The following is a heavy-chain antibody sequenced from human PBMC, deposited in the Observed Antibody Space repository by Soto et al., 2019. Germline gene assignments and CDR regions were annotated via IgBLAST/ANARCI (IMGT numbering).Heavy chain of an antibody. CDR2: ISSDSSHT. J-gene: IGHJ5*02. Sequence: EVQLVESGGGLVKPGGSLRLSCAASGFTLSYYTMDWVRQAPGKGLEWVSSISSDSSHTYYADSVKGRFTISRDNAKNSLYLQMNSLRAEDTAVYYCAREVASQRLVPWGQGTLVTVSS. V-gene: IGHV3-21*01. CDR1: GFTLSYYT. CDR3: AREVASQRLVP.